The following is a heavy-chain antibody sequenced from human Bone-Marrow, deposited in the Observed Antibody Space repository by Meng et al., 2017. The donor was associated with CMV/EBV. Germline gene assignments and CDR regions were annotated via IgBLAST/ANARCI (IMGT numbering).Heavy chain of an antibody. V-gene: IGHV3-21*01. D-gene: IGHD3-22*01. CDR3: TRDGHSSAFDY. CDR2: IRRDGSYI. CDR1: GFTFSDYD. J-gene: IGHJ4*02. Sequence: GESLKISCTASGFTFSDYDMNWVRQAPGKGLEWVSSIRRDGSYINYEDSLVGRFTVSRDNARNSLYLQMNSLRVEDTAVYYRTRDGHSSAFDYWGLGTRVTGSS.